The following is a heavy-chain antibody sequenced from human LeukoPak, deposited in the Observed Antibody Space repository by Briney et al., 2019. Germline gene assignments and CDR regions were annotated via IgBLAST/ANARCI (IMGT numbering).Heavy chain of an antibody. CDR2: ISYSGST. CDR1: GGSISSTGYY. CDR3: AAYYYDSSGYLG. V-gene: IGHV4-39*05. D-gene: IGHD3-22*01. Sequence: KASETPSLTCTVSGGSISSTGYYWGWIRQPPGKGLEWIGSISYSGSTYYNPSLKSRVTISVDTSKNQFSLKLTSVTAADTAEYYCAAYYYDSSGYLGCGQGTLVTVSS. J-gene: IGHJ4*02.